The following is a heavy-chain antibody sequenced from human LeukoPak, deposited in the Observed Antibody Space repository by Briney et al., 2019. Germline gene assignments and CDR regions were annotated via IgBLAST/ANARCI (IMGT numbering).Heavy chain of an antibody. D-gene: IGHD1-26*01. J-gene: IGHJ6*03. Sequence: GASVKVSCKASGYIFTSYGMSWVRQAPGQGLEWMGWISAYNGNTNYAQKLQGRVTMTTDTSTSTAYMELRSLRSDDTAVYYCARGDWELLRSYYYYYMDVWGKGTTVTVSS. CDR2: ISAYNGNT. CDR1: GYIFTSYG. CDR3: ARGDWELLRSYYYYYMDV. V-gene: IGHV1-18*01.